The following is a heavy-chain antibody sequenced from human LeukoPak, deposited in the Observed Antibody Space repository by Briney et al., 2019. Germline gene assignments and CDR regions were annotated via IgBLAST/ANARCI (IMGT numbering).Heavy chain of an antibody. CDR1: GFTFSSYA. D-gene: IGHD1-26*01. CDR2: ISYDGSNK. J-gene: IGHJ4*02. CDR3: ARGDLVGAKDPPFDY. V-gene: IGHV3-30-3*01. Sequence: GGSLRLSCAASGFTFSSYAMHWVRQAPGKGLEWVAVISYDGSNKYYADSVKGRFTISRDNSKNTLYLQMNSLRAEDTAVYYCARGDLVGAKDPPFDYWGEGTLVTVSS.